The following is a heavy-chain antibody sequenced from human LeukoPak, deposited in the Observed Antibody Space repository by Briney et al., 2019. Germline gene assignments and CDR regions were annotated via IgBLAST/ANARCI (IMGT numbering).Heavy chain of an antibody. Sequence: ASVKVSCKGSGYTLSNHAFSWVRQAPGQGLEWMGWISAYNGDTKFARKFQGRVTLTTDASTTIGYMELRSLTSDDTAIYYCARGQLVPPNWFDPWGQGTLVTVSS. CDR1: GYTLSNHA. V-gene: IGHV1-18*04. CDR2: ISAYNGDT. CDR3: ARGQLVPPNWFDP. D-gene: IGHD6-6*01. J-gene: IGHJ5*02.